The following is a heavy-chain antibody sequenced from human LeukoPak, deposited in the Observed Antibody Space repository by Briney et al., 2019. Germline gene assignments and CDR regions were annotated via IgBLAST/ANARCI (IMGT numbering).Heavy chain of an antibody. V-gene: IGHV3-21*06. Sequence: GGSLRLSCAASGFTFSSYSMNWVRQAPGKGLEWVSSISSASSYIYYADSVKGRFTISRDNAKNSLYLQMDSLRVEDTAEYYCARDPYSGNYGAYYYYYMDVWGKGTTVTVSS. CDR3: ARDPYSGNYGAYYYYYMDV. CDR1: GFTFSSYS. J-gene: IGHJ6*03. CDR2: ISSASSYI. D-gene: IGHD1-26*01.